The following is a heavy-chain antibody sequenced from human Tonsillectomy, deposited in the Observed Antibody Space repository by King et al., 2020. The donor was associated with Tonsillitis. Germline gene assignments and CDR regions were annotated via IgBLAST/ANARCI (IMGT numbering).Heavy chain of an antibody. CDR2: IIPIFDTA. V-gene: IGHV1-69*01. CDR1: GGTFSSYA. CDR3: ARGYCSSTSCSYFDS. D-gene: IGHD2-2*01. Sequence: QVQLVESGAEVKKPGSSVKVSCKASGGTFSSYAISWVRQAPGQGLEWMGGIIPIFDTANYALNCQGRVTITADESTTTADMELSSLRSEDTAVYYCARGYCSSTSCSYFDSWGQGTLVTVSS. J-gene: IGHJ4*02.